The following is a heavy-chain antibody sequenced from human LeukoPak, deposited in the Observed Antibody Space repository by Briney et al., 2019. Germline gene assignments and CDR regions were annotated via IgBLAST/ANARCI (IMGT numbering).Heavy chain of an antibody. CDR3: ARDDYDFWSGYFYYYYYYMDV. CDR1: GFTFSSYS. V-gene: IGHV3-48*04. J-gene: IGHJ6*03. CDR2: ISSSSSTI. D-gene: IGHD3-3*01. Sequence: PGGSLRLSCAASGFTFSSYSMNWVRQAPGKGLEWVSYISSSSSTIYYADSVKGRFTISRDNAKNSLYLQMNSLRAEDTAVYYCARDDYDFWSGYFYYYYYYMDVWGKGTTVTVSS.